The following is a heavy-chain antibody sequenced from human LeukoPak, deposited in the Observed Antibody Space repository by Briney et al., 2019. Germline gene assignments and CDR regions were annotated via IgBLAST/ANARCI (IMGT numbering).Heavy chain of an antibody. CDR3: AREAKWELHAFDI. D-gene: IGHD1-26*01. V-gene: IGHV1-69*04. CDR2: IIPILGIA. CDR1: GGTFSIYA. J-gene: IGHJ3*02. Sequence: ASVTVSCKASGGTFSIYAISWVRQAPGQGLEWMGRIIPILGIANYAQKFQGRVTITADKSTSTAYMELSSLRSEDTAVYYCAREAKWELHAFDIWGQGTMVTVSS.